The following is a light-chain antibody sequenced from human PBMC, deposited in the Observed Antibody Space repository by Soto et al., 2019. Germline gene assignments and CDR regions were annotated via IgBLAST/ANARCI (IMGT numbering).Light chain of an antibody. CDR1: QSISSW. Sequence: IQMTQSPATLSASVGDRVSITCRASQSISSWLAWYQQRPGKAPKLLISDASYLESGVSSRFSGSGSGTEFTLTISRLQPDDVATYYCLQYSSHSWTFGQGTQFDIK. CDR3: LQYSSHSWT. CDR2: DAS. V-gene: IGKV1-5*01. J-gene: IGKJ1*01.